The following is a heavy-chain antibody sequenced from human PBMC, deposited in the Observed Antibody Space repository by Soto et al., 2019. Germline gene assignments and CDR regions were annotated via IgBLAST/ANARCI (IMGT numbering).Heavy chain of an antibody. D-gene: IGHD3-22*01. CDR1: GFTFSTYA. J-gene: IGHJ4*02. V-gene: IGHV3-23*01. Sequence: EVQLLESGGGLVQPGGSLRLSCAASGFTFSTYAMIWVRQAPGKGLEWVSAITGSGGSTYYADSVKGRFTISRDNSKNTLYVQMNSLRADDTAVYYCAKGSSAPRPYYFDYWGQGTLVTVSS. CDR2: ITGSGGST. CDR3: AKGSSAPRPYYFDY.